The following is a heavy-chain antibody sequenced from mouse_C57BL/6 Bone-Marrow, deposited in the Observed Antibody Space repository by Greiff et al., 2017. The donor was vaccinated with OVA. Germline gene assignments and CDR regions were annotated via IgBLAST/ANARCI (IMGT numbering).Heavy chain of an antibody. CDR3: ARDPAWFAY. CDR1: GYTFTSYW. Sequence: QVQLQQPGAELVMPGASVKLSCKASGYTFTSYWMHWVKQRPGQGLEWIGEIDPSDSYTNYNQKFKGKSTLTVDKSSSTAYMQLSSLISEDSAVYYCARDPAWFAYWGQGTLVTVSA. V-gene: IGHV1-69*01. CDR2: IDPSDSYT. J-gene: IGHJ3*01.